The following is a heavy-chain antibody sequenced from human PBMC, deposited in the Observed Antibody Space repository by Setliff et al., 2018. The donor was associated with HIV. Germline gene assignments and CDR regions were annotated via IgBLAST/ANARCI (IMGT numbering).Heavy chain of an antibody. CDR3: AKGAGFYGDYTFDH. J-gene: IGHJ4*02. CDR2: IYYSGST. Sequence: SETLSLTCTVSGGSINTGSYYWGWIRQPPGKGLESIGTIYYSGSTYYKSSLKSRLTISVDTSKNQFSLKMSSVTAADTAVYYCAKGAGFYGDYTFDHWGQGRQVTVSS. V-gene: IGHV4-39*07. D-gene: IGHD4-17*01. CDR1: GGSINTGSYY.